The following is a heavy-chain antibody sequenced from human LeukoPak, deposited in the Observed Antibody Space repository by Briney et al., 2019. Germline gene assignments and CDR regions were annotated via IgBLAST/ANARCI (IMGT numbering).Heavy chain of an antibody. Sequence: PGGSLRLSCAASGFTFSSYTMNWVRQAPGQGLEWVSYISSGGGSIFYADSVKGRFSISRYNAKNSLYLQMNSLRDDDTAVYFCAREVRGTYLDYWGQGTLVTVSS. CDR3: AREVRGTYLDY. V-gene: IGHV3-48*02. J-gene: IGHJ4*02. D-gene: IGHD4/OR15-4a*01. CDR1: GFTFSSYT. CDR2: ISSGGGSI.